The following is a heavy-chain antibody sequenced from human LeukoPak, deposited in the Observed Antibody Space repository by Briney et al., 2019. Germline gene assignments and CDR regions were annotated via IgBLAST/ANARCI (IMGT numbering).Heavy chain of an antibody. CDR1: GGSISSSNW. CDR3: VREREKQWLF. Sequence: PSETLSLTCAVSGGSISSSNWWSWVRQPPGKGLEWIGEIYHSGSTNYNPSLKSRVTLSVDTSKNQFSLKLNSVTAADTAVYYCVREREKQWLFWGQGTLVPVSS. J-gene: IGHJ4*02. D-gene: IGHD6-19*01. CDR2: IYHSGST. V-gene: IGHV4-4*02.